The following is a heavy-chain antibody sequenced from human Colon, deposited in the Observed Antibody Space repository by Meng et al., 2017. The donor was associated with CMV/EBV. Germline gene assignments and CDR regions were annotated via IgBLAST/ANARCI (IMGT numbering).Heavy chain of an antibody. CDR2: IYYSVST. J-gene: IGHJ4*02. CDR3: ARTRDYYNSSLDY. Sequence: VSGGSVSGNGYYWTWIRQLPGRGLEWIGYIYYSVSTDYNPSLKSRVTISVDTSKNQFSLKLTSVTAADTAVYYCARTRDYYNSSLDYWGQGTLVTVSS. V-gene: IGHV4-31*02. D-gene: IGHD3-22*01. CDR1: GGSVSGNGYY.